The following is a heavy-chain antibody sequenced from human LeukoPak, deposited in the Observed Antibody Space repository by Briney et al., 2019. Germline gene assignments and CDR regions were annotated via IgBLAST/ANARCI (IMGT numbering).Heavy chain of an antibody. J-gene: IGHJ5*02. Sequence: ASVKVSCKASGYTFTGYYIHWVRQAPGQGLEWMGRINPYSGGTDYAQKFQGRVTMTRDTSISTAYMELSRLRSDDTAVYYCVRDRGGYCSRANCRAGWFDPWGQGTLVTVSS. CDR1: GYTFTGYY. CDR2: INPYSGGT. D-gene: IGHD2-2*01. V-gene: IGHV1-2*06. CDR3: VRDRGGYCSRANCRAGWFDP.